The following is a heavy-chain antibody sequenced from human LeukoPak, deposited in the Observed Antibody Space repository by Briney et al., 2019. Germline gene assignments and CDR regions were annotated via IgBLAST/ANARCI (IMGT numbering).Heavy chain of an antibody. J-gene: IGHJ3*02. V-gene: IGHV3-23*01. CDR1: GFTFSSYA. CDR2: ISGSGDNT. Sequence: PGGSLRLSCAASGFTFSSYAMSWVRQAPGKGLEWVSAISGSGDNTYYADSVKGRFTISRDNSKNTLYLQMNSLRAEDTAVYYCARGPYGSSGTPDAFDIWGQGTMVTVSS. CDR3: ARGPYGSSGTPDAFDI. D-gene: IGHD3-10*01.